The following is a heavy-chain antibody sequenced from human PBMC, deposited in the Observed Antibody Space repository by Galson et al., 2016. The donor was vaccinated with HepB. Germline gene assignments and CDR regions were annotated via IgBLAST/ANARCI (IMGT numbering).Heavy chain of an antibody. D-gene: IGHD6-6*01. J-gene: IGHJ4*02. Sequence: SLRLSCAASGFTFSSYSMNWVRQAPGKGLEWVSSLSSNSIYIYYADSVKGRFTISRDNAKNSLYLQMNSLRAEDTAVYYCARGPAYSSSPPFDYWSQGTPVTVSS. V-gene: IGHV3-21*01. CDR1: GFTFSSYS. CDR2: LSSNSIYI. CDR3: ARGPAYSSSPPFDY.